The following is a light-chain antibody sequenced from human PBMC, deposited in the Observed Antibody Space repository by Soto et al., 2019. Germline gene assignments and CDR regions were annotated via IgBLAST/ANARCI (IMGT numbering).Light chain of an antibody. V-gene: IGKV3-20*01. CDR2: GAS. CDR3: QQYYKTPT. J-gene: IGKJ1*01. Sequence: EIVLTQSPGTLSLSPGERATLSCRASQSVSSSYLAWYQQKPGQAPRLLIYGASSRATGIPDRFSGSGSGTDFTLTISRLEPEDVAMYYCQQYYKTPTFGRGTKVEVK. CDR1: QSVSSSY.